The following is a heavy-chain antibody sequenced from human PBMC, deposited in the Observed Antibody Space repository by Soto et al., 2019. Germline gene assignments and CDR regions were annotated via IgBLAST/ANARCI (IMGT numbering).Heavy chain of an antibody. CDR1: GGSISTSDYS. V-gene: IGHV4-30-2*01. CDR2: IYHTGTT. D-gene: IGHD3-3*01. J-gene: IGHJ6*02. CDR3: VRERTIFGVAPGGGVDV. Sequence: QLQLRESGSGLVKSSQTLSLTCAVSGGSISTSDYSWSWIRQPPGRGLEWLGFIYHTGTTHYIPSLKNRLTMSLDKSKNQFSLDLTSVTAADTALYYCVRERTIFGVAPGGGVDVWGQGTTVTVS.